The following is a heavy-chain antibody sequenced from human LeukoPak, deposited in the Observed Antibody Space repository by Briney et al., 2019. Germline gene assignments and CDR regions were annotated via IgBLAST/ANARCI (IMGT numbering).Heavy chain of an antibody. D-gene: IGHD2-2*01. CDR2: IGTAGDT. J-gene: IGHJ2*01. V-gene: IGHV3-13*01. CDR1: GFTFSSYD. Sequence: GGSLRLSCAASGFTFSSYDMHWVRQATGKGLEWVSAIGTAGDTYYPGSVKGRFTISRENAKNSLYLQMNSLRAGDTAVYYCARDRTGCSSTSCYAWYFDLWGRGTLVTVSS. CDR3: ARDRTGCSSTSCYAWYFDL.